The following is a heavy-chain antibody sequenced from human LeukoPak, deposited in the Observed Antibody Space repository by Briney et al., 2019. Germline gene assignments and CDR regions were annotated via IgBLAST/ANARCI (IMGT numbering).Heavy chain of an antibody. CDR3: ARSVGATTWIDY. V-gene: IGHV1-46*01. Sequence: ASVKVSCKASGYTFTSYYMHWVRQAPGQGLEWMGIINPSGGSTSYAQKFQGRVTMTRDTSTSTVYMELSSLRSEDTAVYCCARSVGATTWIDYWGQGTLVTVSS. CDR2: INPSGGST. J-gene: IGHJ4*02. D-gene: IGHD1-26*01. CDR1: GYTFTSYY.